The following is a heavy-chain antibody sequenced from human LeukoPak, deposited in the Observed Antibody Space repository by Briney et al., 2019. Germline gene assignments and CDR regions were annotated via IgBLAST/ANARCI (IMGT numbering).Heavy chain of an antibody. CDR3: AKGDGYYDSSGYSSYNWFDP. J-gene: IGHJ5*02. CDR1: GFTFSSYA. D-gene: IGHD3-22*01. Sequence: QTGGSLRLSCAASGFTFSSYAMSWVRQAPGKGLEWVSAISGSGGSTYYADSVKGRFTISRDNSKNTLYLQMNSLRAEDTAVYYCAKGDGYYDSSGYSSYNWFDPWGQGTLVTVSS. V-gene: IGHV3-23*01. CDR2: ISGSGGST.